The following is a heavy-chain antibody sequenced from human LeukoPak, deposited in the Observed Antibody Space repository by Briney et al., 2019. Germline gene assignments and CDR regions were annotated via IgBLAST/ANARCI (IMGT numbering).Heavy chain of an antibody. CDR1: GGSIISYY. CDR2: IYYTGST. V-gene: IGHV4-59*01. Sequence: ETLSLTCSVSGGSIISYYWSWIRQPPGKGLEWIGYIYYTGSTNSNPSLKSRVTISVDTSKNQFSLRLTSVTAADTAVYYCARGYYYDYSGPDFDYWGQGTLVTVSS. CDR3: ARGYYYDYSGPDFDY. J-gene: IGHJ4*02. D-gene: IGHD3-22*01.